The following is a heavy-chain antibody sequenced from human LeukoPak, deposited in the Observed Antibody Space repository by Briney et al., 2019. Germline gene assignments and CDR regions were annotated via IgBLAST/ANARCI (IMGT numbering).Heavy chain of an antibody. CDR3: ATSRAVAGYYYGMDV. D-gene: IGHD6-19*01. V-gene: IGHV4-59*08. CDR1: GGSISSYY. J-gene: IGHJ6*02. Sequence: SETLSLTCTVSGGSISSYYWSRIRQPPGKGLEWIGYIYYSGSTNYNPSLKSRVTISVDTSKNQFSLKLSSVTAADTAVYYCATSRAVAGYYYGMDVWGQGTTVTVSS. CDR2: IYYSGST.